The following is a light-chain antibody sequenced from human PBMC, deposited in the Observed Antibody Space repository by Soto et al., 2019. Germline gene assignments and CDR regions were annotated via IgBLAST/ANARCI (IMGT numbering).Light chain of an antibody. CDR2: DVS. CDR1: SSDVGGYNY. V-gene: IGLV2-14*01. CDR3: SSYTTGSTPVV. Sequence: QSALTQPASVSGSPGQSVTISCTGTSSDVGGYNYVSWYQQHPGKAPKFMIYDVSNRPSGVSTRFSGSKSGNTASLTISGLQAEDEADYYCSSYTTGSTPVVFGGGTKATVL. J-gene: IGLJ2*01.